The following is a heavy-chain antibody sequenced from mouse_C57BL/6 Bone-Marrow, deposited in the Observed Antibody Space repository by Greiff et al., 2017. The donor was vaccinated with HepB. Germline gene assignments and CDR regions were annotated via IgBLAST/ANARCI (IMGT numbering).Heavy chain of an antibody. CDR3: ARFYDYDAHFDY. Sequence: QVQLKQPGAELVKPGASVKLSCKASGYTFTSYWMHWVKQRPGRGLEWIGRIDPNSGGTKYNEKFKSKATLTVDKPSSTAYMQLSSLTSEDSAVYYCARFYDYDAHFDYWGQGTTLTVSS. D-gene: IGHD2-4*01. CDR1: GYTFTSYW. CDR2: IDPNSGGT. V-gene: IGHV1-72*01. J-gene: IGHJ2*01.